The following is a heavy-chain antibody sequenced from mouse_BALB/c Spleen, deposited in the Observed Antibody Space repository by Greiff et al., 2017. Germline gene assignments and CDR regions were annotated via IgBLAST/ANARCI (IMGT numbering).Heavy chain of an antibody. CDR2: IWAGGST. Sequence: VQRVESGPGLVAPSQSLSITCTVSGFSLTSYGVHWVRQPPGKGLEWLGVIWAGGSTNYNSALKSRLSISKDNSKSQVFLKMNSLQTDDTARYYCARATVVADYFDYWGQGTTLTVSS. D-gene: IGHD1-1*01. V-gene: IGHV2-9*02. CDR3: ARATVVADYFDY. CDR1: GFSLTSYG. J-gene: IGHJ2*01.